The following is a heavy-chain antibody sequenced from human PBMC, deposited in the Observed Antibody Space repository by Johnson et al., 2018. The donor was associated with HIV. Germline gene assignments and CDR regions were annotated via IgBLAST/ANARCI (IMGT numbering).Heavy chain of an antibody. V-gene: IGHV3-30*03. D-gene: IGHD3-22*01. CDR1: GFTFSSYG. CDR3: ARGYYDSSGRTGAFDI. CDR2: ITYDGNKK. J-gene: IGHJ3*02. Sequence: QVQLVESGGGVVQPGRSLRLSCAASGFTFSSYGMHWVRQAPGKGLEWVSVITYDGNKKYYVDSVKGRLTISRDNSKNTLYLQMNSLRAEDTAVYYCARGYYDSSGRTGAFDIWGQGTMVTVSS.